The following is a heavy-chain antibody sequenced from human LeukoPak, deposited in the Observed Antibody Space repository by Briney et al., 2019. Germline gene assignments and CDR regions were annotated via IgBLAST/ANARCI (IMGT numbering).Heavy chain of an antibody. CDR1: GYTFTSYA. CDR3: ARTYSSSWLRLYYYYGMDV. Sequence: APVKVSCTASGYTFTSYAMNWVRQAPGQGLEWMGWINTNTGNPTYAQGFTGRFVFSLDTSVSTAYLQISSLKAEDTAVYYCARTYSSSWLRLYYYYGMDVWGQGTTVTVSS. V-gene: IGHV7-4-1*02. D-gene: IGHD6-13*01. CDR2: INTNTGNP. J-gene: IGHJ6*02.